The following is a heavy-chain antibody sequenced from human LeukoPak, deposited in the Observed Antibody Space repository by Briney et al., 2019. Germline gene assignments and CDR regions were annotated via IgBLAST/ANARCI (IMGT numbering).Heavy chain of an antibody. D-gene: IGHD6-25*01. V-gene: IGHV4-59*08. J-gene: IGHJ2*01. CDR2: IYYSGST. CDR1: GDSISSYY. Sequence: SETLSLAYTVSGDSISSYYWSWIRQPPGKGLEWIGYIYYSGSTNYNPSLKSRVTISVDTSKNQFSLKLSSVIAADTAVYYCARQGGGFWYFDLWGRGTLVTVSS. CDR3: ARQGGGFWYFDL.